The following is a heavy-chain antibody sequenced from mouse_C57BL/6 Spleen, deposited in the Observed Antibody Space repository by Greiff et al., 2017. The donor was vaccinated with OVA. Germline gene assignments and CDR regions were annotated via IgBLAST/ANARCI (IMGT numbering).Heavy chain of an antibody. D-gene: IGHD1-1*01. Sequence: VQLQQSGPELVKPGASVKISCKASGYTFTDYYMNWVKQSHGKSLEWIGDINPNNGGTSYNQKFKGKATLTVDKSSSTAYMELRSLTSEDSAVYYCARMDLRYLYYFDYWGQGTTLTVSS. CDR3: ARMDLRYLYYFDY. CDR1: GYTFTDYY. J-gene: IGHJ2*01. V-gene: IGHV1-26*01. CDR2: INPNNGGT.